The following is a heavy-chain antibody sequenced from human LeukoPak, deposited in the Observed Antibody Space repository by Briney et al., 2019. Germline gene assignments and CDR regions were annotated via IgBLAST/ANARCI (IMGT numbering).Heavy chain of an antibody. D-gene: IGHD3-9*01. Sequence: SETLSLTCTVSGYSISSGYYWGWIRQPPGKGLEWIGSIYHSGSTYYNPSLKSRVTISVDTSKNQFSLKLSSVTAADTAVYYCAREGYYDILTGSPGYFQHWGQGTLVTVSS. V-gene: IGHV4-38-2*02. CDR2: IYHSGST. J-gene: IGHJ1*01. CDR1: GYSISSGYY. CDR3: AREGYYDILTGSPGYFQH.